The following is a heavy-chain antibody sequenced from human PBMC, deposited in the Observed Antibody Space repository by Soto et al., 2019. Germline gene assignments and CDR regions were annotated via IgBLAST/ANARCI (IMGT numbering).Heavy chain of an antibody. V-gene: IGHV3-72*01. D-gene: IGHD4-17*01. CDR2: TRNKANSYST. Sequence: EVKLVESGGGLVQPGGSLRLSCAASGFSFSDHYMDWVRQAPGKGLEWVGRTRNKANSYSTEYAASVKGRFKISRDESLDSLYLQMNSLKHEDTAVYYCASTYGDYRDFKHWGQGTLVTVSS. CDR3: ASTYGDYRDFKH. CDR1: GFSFSDHY. J-gene: IGHJ1*01.